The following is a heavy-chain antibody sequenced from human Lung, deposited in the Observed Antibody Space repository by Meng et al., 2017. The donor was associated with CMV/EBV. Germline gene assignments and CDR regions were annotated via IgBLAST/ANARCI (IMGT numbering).Heavy chain of an antibody. CDR3: ARGLTREVAWGFDP. CDR2: IYYSGST. D-gene: IGHD7-27*01. CDR1: GGSISSYF. Sequence: SETLSLTCTVSGGSISSYFWSWIRQPPGKGLEWIGYIYYSGSTNYNPSLKSRVTISVDTSKNQFSLKLSSVTAADTAVYYCARGLTREVAWGFDPWGQGTLVTVSS. V-gene: IGHV4-59*01. J-gene: IGHJ5*02.